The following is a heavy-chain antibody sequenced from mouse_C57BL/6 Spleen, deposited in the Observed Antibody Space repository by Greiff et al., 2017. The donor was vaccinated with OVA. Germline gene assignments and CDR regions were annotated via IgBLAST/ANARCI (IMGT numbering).Heavy chain of an antibody. V-gene: IGHV10-3*01. CDR2: IRSKSSNYAT. CDR1: GFTFNTYA. CDR3: VRDQYYGSYWYFDV. D-gene: IGHD1-1*01. J-gene: IGHJ1*03. Sequence: EVQGVESGGGLVQPKGSLKLSCAASGFTFNTYATHWVRQAPGKGLEWVARIRSKSSNYATYYADSVKDRFTISRDDSQSMLYLQMNNLKTEDTAMYYCVRDQYYGSYWYFDVWGTGTTVTVSS.